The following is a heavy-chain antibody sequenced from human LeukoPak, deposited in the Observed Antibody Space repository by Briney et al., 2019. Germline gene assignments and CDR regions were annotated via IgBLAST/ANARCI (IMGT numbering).Heavy chain of an antibody. Sequence: SETLSLTCAVSGYSISSGYYWGWIRQPPGKGLEWIGSIYHSGSTYYNPSLKSRVTISVDTSKNQFSLKLSSVTAAGTAVYCCASGYCTNGVCYEDAFDIWGQGTMVTVSS. CDR1: GYSISSGYY. CDR3: ASGYCTNGVCYEDAFDI. D-gene: IGHD2-8*01. CDR2: IYHSGST. V-gene: IGHV4-38-2*01. J-gene: IGHJ3*02.